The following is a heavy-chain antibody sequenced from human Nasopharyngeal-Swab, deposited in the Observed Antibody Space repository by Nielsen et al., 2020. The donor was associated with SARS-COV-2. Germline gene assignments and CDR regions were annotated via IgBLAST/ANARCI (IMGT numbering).Heavy chain of an antibody. CDR3: ARPGWEPYTYYYYGMDV. J-gene: IGHJ6*02. Sequence: ASVKASCKASGYTFTSYAMNWARQAPGQGLEWMGWINTNTGNPTYAQGFTGRFVFSLDTSVSTAYLQISSLKAEDTAVYYCARPGWEPYTYYYYGMDVWGQGTTVTVSS. V-gene: IGHV7-4-1*02. CDR2: INTNTGNP. D-gene: IGHD1-26*01. CDR1: GYTFTSYA.